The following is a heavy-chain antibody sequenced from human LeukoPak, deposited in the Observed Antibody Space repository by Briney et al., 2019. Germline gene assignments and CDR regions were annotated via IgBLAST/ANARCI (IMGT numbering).Heavy chain of an antibody. CDR3: ATLYRPAALFDY. CDR2: FDPEDGET. CDR1: GYTLTELS. D-gene: IGHD6-13*01. Sequence: ASVKVSCKVSGYTLTELSMHWVRQAPGKGLEWMGGFDPEDGETICAQKFQGRVTMTEDTSTDTAYMELSSLRSEDTAVYYCATLYRPAALFDYWGQGTLVTVSS. J-gene: IGHJ4*02. V-gene: IGHV1-24*01.